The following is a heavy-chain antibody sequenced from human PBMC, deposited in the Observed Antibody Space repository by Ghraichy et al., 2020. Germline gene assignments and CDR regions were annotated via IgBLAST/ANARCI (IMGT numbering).Heavy chain of an antibody. CDR1: GFTFSSYG. D-gene: IGHD2-2*01. J-gene: IGHJ4*02. CDR2: IWYDGSNK. CDR3: ARDLDCSSTSCYEGFDY. Sequence: GGSLRLSCAASGFTFSSYGMHWVRQAPGKGLEWVAVIWYDGSNKYYADSVKGRFTISRDNSKNTLYLQMNSLRAEDTAVYYCARDLDCSSTSCYEGFDYWGQGTLVTVSS. V-gene: IGHV3-33*01.